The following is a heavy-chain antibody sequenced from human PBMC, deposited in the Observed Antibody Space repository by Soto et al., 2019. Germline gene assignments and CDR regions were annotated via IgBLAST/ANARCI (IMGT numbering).Heavy chain of an antibody. CDR3: ARDSHVGSGWQLTADY. CDR2: IWYDGSNK. Sequence: PGGSLRLSCAASGFTFSSYGMHWVRQAPGKGLEWVAVIWYDGSNKYYAESVKGRFTISGDNSKNTLYLQMNSLRAEDTAVYYCARDSHVGSGWQLTADYWGQGTLVTVSS. D-gene: IGHD6-19*01. V-gene: IGHV3-33*01. CDR1: GFTFSSYG. J-gene: IGHJ4*02.